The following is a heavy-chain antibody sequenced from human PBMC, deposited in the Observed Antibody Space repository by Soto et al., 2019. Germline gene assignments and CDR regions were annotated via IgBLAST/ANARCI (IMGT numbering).Heavy chain of an antibody. CDR3: ARTLGQQLVLFDY. CDR1: GGSISSGGYY. V-gene: IGHV4-31*03. Sequence: PSETLSLTCTVSGGSISSGGYYWSWIRQHPGKGLEWIGYIYYSGSTYYNPSLKSRVTISVDTSKNQFSLKLSSVTAADTAVYYCARTLGQQLVLFDYWGQGTLVTVSS. D-gene: IGHD6-13*01. J-gene: IGHJ4*02. CDR2: IYYSGST.